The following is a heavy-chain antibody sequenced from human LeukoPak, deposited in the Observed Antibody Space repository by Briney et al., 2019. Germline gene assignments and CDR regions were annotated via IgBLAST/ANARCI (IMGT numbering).Heavy chain of an antibody. D-gene: IGHD3-22*01. J-gene: IGHJ4*02. CDR1: GGSISSYY. V-gene: IGHV4-59*12. Sequence: PSETLSLTCTVSGGSISSYYWSWIRQPPGKGLEWIGYIHYSGGITYYNPSLKSRVTMSVDTSKNQFSLKLSSVTAADTAVYYCASTYDRSGYYQYYFDYWGRGTLVTVSS. CDR2: IHYSGGIT. CDR3: ASTYDRSGYYQYYFDY.